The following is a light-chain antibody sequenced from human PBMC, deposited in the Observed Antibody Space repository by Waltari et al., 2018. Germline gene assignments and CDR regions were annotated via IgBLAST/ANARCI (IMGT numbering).Light chain of an antibody. Sequence: QSALTQPASVSGSPGQSITISCTGTSSDVGFYNYVSWYQQHPGKAPKLMIYDVSERPCGVSNRFSGSKSGYTAFLTISWLQAEDEAYYYCNSYAGSSSWVFGGGTKLTVL. V-gene: IGLV2-14*01. CDR3: NSYAGSSSWV. J-gene: IGLJ3*02. CDR1: SSDVGFYNY. CDR2: DVS.